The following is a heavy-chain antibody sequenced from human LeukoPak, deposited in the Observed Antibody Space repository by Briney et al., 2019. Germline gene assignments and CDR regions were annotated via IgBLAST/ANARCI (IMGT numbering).Heavy chain of an antibody. CDR2: IYYSGST. CDR3: ATTGYSYAPDAFDI. Sequence: SSETLSLTCTVSGGSISSYYWSWIRQPPGKGLEWIGYIYYSGSTNYNPSLKSRVTISVDTSKNQFSLKLSSVTAADTAVYYCATTGYSYAPDAFDIWGQGALVTVS. D-gene: IGHD5-18*01. J-gene: IGHJ3*02. V-gene: IGHV4-59*01. CDR1: GGSISSYY.